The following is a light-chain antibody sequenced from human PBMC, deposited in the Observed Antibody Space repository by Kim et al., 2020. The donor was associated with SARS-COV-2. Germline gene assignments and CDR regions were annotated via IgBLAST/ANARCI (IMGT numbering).Light chain of an antibody. CDR3: QQSHSTPLS. J-gene: IGKJ4*01. CDR2: AAS. Sequence: DIQMTQSPSSLSASVGDRVTITCRASQGIAGYLSWYQQKSGKAPKLLISAASTLQSGVPSRFSGSGSGTDFTLTISSLQPEDFATYYCQQSHSTPLSFGGGTKVDIK. CDR1: QGIAGY. V-gene: IGKV1-39*01.